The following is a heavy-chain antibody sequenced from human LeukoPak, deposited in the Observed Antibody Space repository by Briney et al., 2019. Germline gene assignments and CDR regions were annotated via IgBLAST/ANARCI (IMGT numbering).Heavy chain of an antibody. CDR3: ARTSPWCSSTSCFQAFDI. CDR1: GFTFSSNY. J-gene: IGHJ3*02. CDR2: FYSGGST. V-gene: IGHV3-53*01. D-gene: IGHD2-2*01. Sequence: GGSLRLSCAASGFTFSSNYMSWVRQAPGKGLEWVSVFYSGGSTYYADSVKGRFTISRDNSKNTLYLQMNSLRAEDTAVYYCARTSPWCSSTSCFQAFDIWGQGTMVTVSS.